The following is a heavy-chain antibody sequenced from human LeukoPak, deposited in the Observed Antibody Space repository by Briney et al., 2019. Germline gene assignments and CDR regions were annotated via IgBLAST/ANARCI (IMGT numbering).Heavy chain of an antibody. CDR2: INPSGGST. J-gene: IGHJ3*02. Sequence: GASVKVSCKASGYTFTSYYMHWVRQAPGQGLEWMGIINPSGGSTSYAQKFQGRVTMTRDMSTSTVYMELSSLRSEDTAVYYCARDGGSGYEQYAFDIWGQGTMVTVSS. CDR3: ARDGGSGYEQYAFDI. D-gene: IGHD5-12*01. V-gene: IGHV1-46*01. CDR1: GYTFTSYY.